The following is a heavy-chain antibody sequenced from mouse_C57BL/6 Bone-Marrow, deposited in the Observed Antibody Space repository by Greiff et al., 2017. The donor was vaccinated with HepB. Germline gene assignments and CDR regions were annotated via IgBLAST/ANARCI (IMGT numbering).Heavy chain of an antibody. CDR2: IYPGSGST. Sequence: VKRKQPGAELVKPGASVKMSCKASGYTFTSYWITWVKQRPGQGLEWIGDIYPGSGSTNYNEKFKSKATLTVDTSSSTAYMQLSSLTSEDSAVYYCARYGGSSYGFAYWGQGTLVTVSA. J-gene: IGHJ3*01. CDR3: ARYGGSSYGFAY. V-gene: IGHV1-55*01. CDR1: GYTFTSYW. D-gene: IGHD1-1*01.